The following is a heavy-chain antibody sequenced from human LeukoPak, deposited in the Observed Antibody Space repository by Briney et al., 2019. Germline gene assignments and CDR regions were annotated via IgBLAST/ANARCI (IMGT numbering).Heavy chain of an antibody. Sequence: GGSLRLSCVVSGFTFSSYSMIWVRQAPGKGLQWVANMKKDGSETKYVDFVKGRFTISRDNAKNSLYLQMNSLRAEDTAVYYCGRHRSGSGTYFIDYWGQGTMVRVSS. CDR2: MKKDGSET. CDR1: GFTFSSYS. J-gene: IGHJ4*02. V-gene: IGHV3-7*01. CDR3: GRHRSGSGTYFIDY. D-gene: IGHD3-10*01.